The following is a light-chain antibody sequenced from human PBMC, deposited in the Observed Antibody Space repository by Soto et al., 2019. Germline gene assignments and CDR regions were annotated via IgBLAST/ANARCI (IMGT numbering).Light chain of an antibody. CDR3: QHYNXYSEA. CDR2: GAS. J-gene: IGKJ1*01. Sequence: EIVLKQSPGTLSLSTGERATLSCRASQSVSNNYLALDQQKPGQAPRLLIYGASKRAIGLPARFSGSGSGTEFTLTISSLQPDDFATYYXQHYNXYSEAFGQGTKVDIK. V-gene: IGKV3-20*01. CDR1: QSVSNNY.